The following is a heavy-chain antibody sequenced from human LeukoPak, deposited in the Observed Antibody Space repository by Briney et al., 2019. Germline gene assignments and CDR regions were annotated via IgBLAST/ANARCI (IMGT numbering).Heavy chain of an antibody. CDR2: ISAYNGNT. Sequence: ASVKVSCKASGYTFTSYAMNWVRQAPGQGLEWMGWISAYNGNTNYAQKLQGRVTMTTDTSTSTAYMELRSLRSDDTAVYYCAIELGATNDYWGQGTLVTVSS. V-gene: IGHV1-18*01. CDR1: GYTFTSYA. CDR3: AIELGATNDY. J-gene: IGHJ4*02. D-gene: IGHD1-26*01.